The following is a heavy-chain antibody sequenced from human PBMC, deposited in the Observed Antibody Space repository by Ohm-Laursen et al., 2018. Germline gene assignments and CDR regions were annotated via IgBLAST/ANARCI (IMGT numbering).Heavy chain of an antibody. D-gene: IGHD1-7*01. V-gene: IGHV1-8*01. CDR3: ARGRLSGTRRALDI. CDR1: GYTFINYD. J-gene: IGHJ3*02. Sequence: SEKVACKTSGYTFINYDIHWVRQASGQGLEWMGWMNPKSGDTGYAHKFQGRVTMARNASISTANMEMSSLRSEDTAVYYCARGRLSGTRRALDIWGQGTMVTVSS. CDR2: MNPKSGDT.